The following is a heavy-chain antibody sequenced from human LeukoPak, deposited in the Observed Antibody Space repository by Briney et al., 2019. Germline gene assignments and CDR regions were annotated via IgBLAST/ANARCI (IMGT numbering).Heavy chain of an antibody. CDR1: GGSISSSSYY. J-gene: IGHJ5*02. Sequence: SETLSLTYTVSGGSISSSSYYWGWIRQPPGKGLEWIGSIYYSGSTYYNPSLKSRVTISVDTSKNQFSLKLSSVTAADTAVYYCARHAEYLIWGVVVMNWFDPWGQGTLVTVSS. D-gene: IGHD2-21*01. V-gene: IGHV4-39*01. CDR3: ARHAEYLIWGVVVMNWFDP. CDR2: IYYSGST.